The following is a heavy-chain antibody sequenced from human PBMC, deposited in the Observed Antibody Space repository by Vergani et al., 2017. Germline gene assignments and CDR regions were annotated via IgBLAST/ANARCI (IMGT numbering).Heavy chain of an antibody. CDR3: ARAVAGYSYGWYYFDY. CDR2: ISSSSSYI. J-gene: IGHJ4*02. D-gene: IGHD5-18*01. CDR1: GFTFSSYS. V-gene: IGHV3-21*01. Sequence: EVQLVESGGGLVQPGGSLRLSCAASGFTFSSYSMNWVRQAPGKGLEWVSSISSSSSYIYYADSVKGRFTISRDNAKNSLYLQMNSLRAEDTAVYYCARAVAGYSYGWYYFDYWGQGTLVTVSS.